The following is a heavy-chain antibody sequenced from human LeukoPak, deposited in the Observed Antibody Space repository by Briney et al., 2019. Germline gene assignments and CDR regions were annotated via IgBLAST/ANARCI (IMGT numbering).Heavy chain of an antibody. CDR2: ISYDGSNK. CDR3: TRDTDY. Sequence: GGSLRLSCAASGFTLSSYGMHWVRQAPGKGLEWVAVISYDGSNKYYADSVKGRFTISRDNSKNTLYLQMNSLRAEDTAVYYCTRDTDYWGQGTLVTVSS. CDR1: GFTLSSYG. V-gene: IGHV3-30*03. J-gene: IGHJ4*02.